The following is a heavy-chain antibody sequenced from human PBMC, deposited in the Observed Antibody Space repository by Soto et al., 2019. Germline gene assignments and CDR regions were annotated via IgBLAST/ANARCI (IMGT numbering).Heavy chain of an antibody. Sequence: GGSLRLSCAASGFTFSSYYMSWVRQAQGKGLEWVANVNEDGSEKYYVDSVKGRFTVSRDNAKNSLYLQMNSLRAEDTAVYYCARDLSLSRLSACGHWGPGTLVTVSS. CDR3: ARDLSLSRLSACGH. CDR1: GFTFSSYY. D-gene: IGHD6-6*01. V-gene: IGHV3-7*01. CDR2: VNEDGSEK. J-gene: IGHJ4*02.